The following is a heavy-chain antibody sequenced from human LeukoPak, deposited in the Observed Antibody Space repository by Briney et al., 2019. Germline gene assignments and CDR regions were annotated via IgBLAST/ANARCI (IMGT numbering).Heavy chain of an antibody. V-gene: IGHV4-34*01. J-gene: IGHJ6*03. CDR1: GGSFSGYY. Sequence: SETLSLTCAVYGGSFSGYYWNWIRQSPGKGLEWIGEINHSGSTNYNPSLKSRVTISIDTSKNQFSLKLSSVTSADTAVYFCATRPTPPYYYYYMDVWGKGTTVTVSS. CDR2: INHSGST. CDR3: ATRPTPPYYYYYMDV. D-gene: IGHD4-23*01.